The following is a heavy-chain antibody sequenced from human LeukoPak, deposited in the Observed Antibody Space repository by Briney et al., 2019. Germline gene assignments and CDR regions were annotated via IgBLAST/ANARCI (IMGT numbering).Heavy chain of an antibody. Sequence: SETLSLTCAVYGGSFSGYYWSWIRHPPGKGLEWIGEINHSGSTNYNPSLTSRVTLSVDTSKNQFSLKLSSVTAPETAVYYGAKANPKEGYSGYAPYWGQGTLVTVSS. CDR2: INHSGST. CDR3: AKANPKEGYSGYAPY. J-gene: IGHJ4*02. CDR1: GGSFSGYY. D-gene: IGHD5-12*01. V-gene: IGHV4-34*01.